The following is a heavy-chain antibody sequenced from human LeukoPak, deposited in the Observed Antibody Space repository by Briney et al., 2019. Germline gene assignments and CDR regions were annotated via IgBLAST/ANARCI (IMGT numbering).Heavy chain of an antibody. CDR3: ARRRARSDIVVVPAAIPNWFDP. D-gene: IGHD2-2*02. V-gene: IGHV4-34*01. CDR1: GGSFSGYY. CDR2: INHSGST. Sequence: PSETLSLTCAVYGGSFSGYYWSWIRRPPGKGLEWIGEINHSGSTNYNPSLKSRVTISVDTSKNQFSLKLSSVTAADTAVYYCARRRARSDIVVVPAAIPNWFDPWGQGTLVTVSS. J-gene: IGHJ5*02.